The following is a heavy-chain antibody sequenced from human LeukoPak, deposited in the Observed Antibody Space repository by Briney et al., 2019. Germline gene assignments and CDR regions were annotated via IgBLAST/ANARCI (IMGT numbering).Heavy chain of an antibody. CDR2: IYTSGST. V-gene: IGHV4-61*02. CDR3: ARLAADIDC. Sequence: SETLSLTCTVSGGSISSGNYNWSWIRQPAGKGLEWIGRIYTSGSTNYNPSLKSRVTISVDTSKNQFSLKLSSVTAADTAVYYCARLAADIDCWGQGTLVTVSS. D-gene: IGHD6-13*01. CDR1: GGSISSGNYN. J-gene: IGHJ4*02.